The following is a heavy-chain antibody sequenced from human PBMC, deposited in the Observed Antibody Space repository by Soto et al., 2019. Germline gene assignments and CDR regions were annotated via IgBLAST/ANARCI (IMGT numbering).Heavy chain of an antibody. CDR2: ISGSGDTT. CDR1: GFTFSSYA. CDR3: ASHRWGYSFGPDY. J-gene: IGHJ4*02. V-gene: IGHV3-23*01. D-gene: IGHD5-18*01. Sequence: EVQLLESGGVLVQPGGSLRLSCAASGFTFSSYAMSWFRQAPGKGLEWVSGISGSGDTTDYADSVKGRFTISRDNSKNTLYMQMNSLRAEDTAVYYCASHRWGYSFGPDYWGQGTLVTVSS.